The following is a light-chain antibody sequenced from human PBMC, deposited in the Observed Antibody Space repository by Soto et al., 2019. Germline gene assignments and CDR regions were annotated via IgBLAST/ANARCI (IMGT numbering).Light chain of an antibody. Sequence: NFMLTQPHSVSESPGKTVTISCTRSSGNIAGNCVQWYQQRPGSAPTTVIYEDNQRPSGVPDRFSGSIDNSSSSASLTSSGLKTEDEADYYRQSYVLFGGGTKLTVL. CDR3: QSYVL. V-gene: IGLV6-57*04. CDR1: SGNIAGNC. J-gene: IGLJ2*01. CDR2: EDN.